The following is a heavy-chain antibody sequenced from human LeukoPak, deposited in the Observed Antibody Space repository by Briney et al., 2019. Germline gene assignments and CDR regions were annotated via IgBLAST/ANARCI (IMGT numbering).Heavy chain of an antibody. J-gene: IGHJ5*02. D-gene: IGHD6-13*01. Sequence: SETLSLTCTVFGGSISSSSYSWGWIRQPPGKGLEWIGSIYYSGSTYYNPSLKSRVTISVDTSKNQFSLKLSSVTAADTAVYYCARRRSSWYVTRSNWFDPWGQGTLVTVSS. CDR2: IYYSGST. CDR3: ARRRSSWYVTRSNWFDP. CDR1: GGSISSSSYS. V-gene: IGHV4-39*01.